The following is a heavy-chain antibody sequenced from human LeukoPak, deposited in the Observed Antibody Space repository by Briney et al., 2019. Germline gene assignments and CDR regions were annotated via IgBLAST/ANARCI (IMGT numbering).Heavy chain of an antibody. Sequence: PSKTLSLTCAVSGGSISSSNWWSWVRQPPGKGLEWIGEIYHSGSTNYNPSLKSRVTISVDKSKNQFSLKLSSVTAADTAVYYCARDSGSSGWYLAFDIWGQGTMVTVSS. CDR3: ARDSGSSGWYLAFDI. V-gene: IGHV4-4*02. J-gene: IGHJ3*02. CDR2: IYHSGST. CDR1: GGSISSSNW. D-gene: IGHD6-19*01.